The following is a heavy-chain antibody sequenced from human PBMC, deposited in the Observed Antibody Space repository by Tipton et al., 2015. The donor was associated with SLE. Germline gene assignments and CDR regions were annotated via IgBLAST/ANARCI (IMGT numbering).Heavy chain of an antibody. CDR2: IQASGTT. CDR1: ADSITTFH. V-gene: IGHV4-4*08. Sequence: GLVKPSETLSLTCSVSADSITTFHWTWVRQPPGKGLEWIGYIQASGTTNYNPSLKSRVTISVDTSKSQLSLKLTSVTAADTAVYYCARGWYSRNWEWWFDPWGQGTLVTVSS. D-gene: IGHD6-13*01. CDR3: ARGWYSRNWEWWFDP. J-gene: IGHJ5*02.